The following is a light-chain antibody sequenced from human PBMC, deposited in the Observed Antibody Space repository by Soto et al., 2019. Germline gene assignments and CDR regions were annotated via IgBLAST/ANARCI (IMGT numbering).Light chain of an antibody. Sequence: AIRMTQSPSSFSASTGDRVTITCRGSQGISSYLAWYQQKPGKAPKLLIYAASTLQSGVPSRFSGSGSGTDFTLTISCLQSEEFATYYCQQYYSYPPYTFGQGTKLEIK. CDR1: QGISSY. CDR3: QQYYSYPPYT. J-gene: IGKJ2*01. V-gene: IGKV1-8*01. CDR2: AAS.